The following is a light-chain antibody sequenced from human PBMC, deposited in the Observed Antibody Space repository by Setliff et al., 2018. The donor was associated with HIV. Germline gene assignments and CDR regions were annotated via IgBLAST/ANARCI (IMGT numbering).Light chain of an antibody. CDR1: GSAVGGYNY. CDR2: DVS. J-gene: IGLJ1*01. V-gene: IGLV2-14*03. Sequence: QSALTQPASVSGSPGQSITTACAGTGSAVGGYNYVSWYQQHPGKAPKLMIYDVSNRPSGVSNRFSGSKSGHTASLTISGLQAGDEADYYCSSYTSSNTGVFGTGTKVTVL. CDR3: SSYTSSNTGV.